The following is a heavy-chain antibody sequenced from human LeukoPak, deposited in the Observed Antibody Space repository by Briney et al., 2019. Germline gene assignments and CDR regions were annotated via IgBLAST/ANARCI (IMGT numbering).Heavy chain of an antibody. V-gene: IGHV3-30*18. Sequence: PGRSLRLSCAASGFTFSSYGMHWVRQAPGKGLEWVAVISYDGSNKYYADSVKGRFTISRDNSKNTLYLQMNSLRAEDTAVYYCAKDRGMRSVTPNWFDPWSQGTLVTVSS. CDR2: ISYDGSNK. CDR3: AKDRGMRSVTPNWFDP. D-gene: IGHD4-23*01. CDR1: GFTFSSYG. J-gene: IGHJ5*02.